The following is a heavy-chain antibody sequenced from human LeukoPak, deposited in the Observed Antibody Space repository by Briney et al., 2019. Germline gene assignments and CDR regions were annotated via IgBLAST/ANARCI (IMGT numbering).Heavy chain of an antibody. CDR2: IYYSGST. Sequence: SETLSLTCTVSGGSISSSSYYWGWIRQPPGKGLEWIGSIYYSGSTYYNPSLKSRVTISVDTSKNQFSLKLSSVTAADTAVYYCARVEPFSVYYYDSSGSFNWFDPWGQGTLVTVSS. CDR1: GGSISSSSYY. J-gene: IGHJ5*02. D-gene: IGHD3-22*01. CDR3: ARVEPFSVYYYDSSGSFNWFDP. V-gene: IGHV4-39*07.